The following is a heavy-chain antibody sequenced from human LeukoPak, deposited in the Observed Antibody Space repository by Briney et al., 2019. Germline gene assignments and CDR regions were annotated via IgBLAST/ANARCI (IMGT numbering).Heavy chain of an antibody. V-gene: IGHV3-23*01. D-gene: IGHD3-22*01. CDR2: ISGSGGST. CDR1: GFTFSSYT. CDR3: AKTTYHYDSSGCYYVKGFYY. Sequence: QPGGSLRLSCAASGFTFSSYTMSWVRQAPGKGLGWVSAISGSGGSTYYADSVKGRFTISRDNSKNTLYLQMNSLRAEDTAVYYCAKTTYHYDSSGCYYVKGFYYWGQGPLVTVSS. J-gene: IGHJ4*02.